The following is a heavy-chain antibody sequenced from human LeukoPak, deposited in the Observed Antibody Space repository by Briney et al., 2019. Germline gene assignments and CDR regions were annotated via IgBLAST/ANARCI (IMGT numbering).Heavy chain of an antibody. D-gene: IGHD3-9*01. V-gene: IGHV3-23*01. J-gene: IGHJ4*02. Sequence: GGSLRLSCAASGFTFSSYAMSWVRQAPGKGLEWVSAISGSGGSTYYADSVKGRFAISRDNSKNTLYLQMNSLRAEDTAVYYCARGGRYYYDILTTSIDYWGQGTLVTVSS. CDR2: ISGSGGST. CDR1: GFTFSSYA. CDR3: ARGGRYYYDILTTSIDY.